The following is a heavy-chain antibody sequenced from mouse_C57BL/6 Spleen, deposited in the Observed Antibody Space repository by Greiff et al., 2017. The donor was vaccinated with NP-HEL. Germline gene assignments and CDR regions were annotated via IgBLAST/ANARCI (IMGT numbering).Heavy chain of an antibody. CDR1: GYSITSGYY. V-gene: IGHV3-6*01. Sequence: VQLKESGPGLVKPSQSLSLTCSVPGYSITSGYYWNWIRQFPGNKLEGMGYISYDGSNNYNPSLKNRISITRDTSKNQFFLKLNSVTTEDTATYYCARDHYGSSYDYWGQGTTLTVSS. CDR2: ISYDGSN. D-gene: IGHD1-1*01. J-gene: IGHJ2*01. CDR3: ARDHYGSSYDY.